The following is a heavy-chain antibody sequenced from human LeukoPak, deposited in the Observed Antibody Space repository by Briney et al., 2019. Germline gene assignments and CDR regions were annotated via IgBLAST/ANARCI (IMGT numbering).Heavy chain of an antibody. CDR3: AREGHYDFWSGADAFDI. J-gene: IGHJ3*02. V-gene: IGHV4-4*07. D-gene: IGHD3-3*01. CDR1: GGSISSYY. CDR2: IYTSGST. Sequence: SETLSLTCTVSGGSISSYYWSWIRQPAGKGLEWIGRIYTSGSTNYNPSLKSRVTMSVDTSKNQFSLKLSSVTAADTAVYYCAREGHYDFWSGADAFDIWGQGTMVTVSS.